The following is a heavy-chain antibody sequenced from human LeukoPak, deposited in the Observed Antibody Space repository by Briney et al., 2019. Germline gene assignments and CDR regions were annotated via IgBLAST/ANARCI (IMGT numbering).Heavy chain of an antibody. J-gene: IGHJ4*02. D-gene: IGHD4-11*01. Sequence: SQTLSLTCTVSGGSISSGGYYWSWIRQHPGTGLEWIGYIYYSGSTYYNPSLKSRVTISVDTSKNQFSLKLSSVTAAGTAVYYCARTWASLTVNAFYYFDYWGQGTLVTVSS. CDR1: GGSISSGGYY. CDR2: IYYSGST. CDR3: ARTWASLTVNAFYYFDY. V-gene: IGHV4-31*03.